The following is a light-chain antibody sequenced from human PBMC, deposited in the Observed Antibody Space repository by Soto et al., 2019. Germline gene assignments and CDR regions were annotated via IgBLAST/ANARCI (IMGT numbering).Light chain of an antibody. Sequence: QSALTQPRSVSGSPGQSVTICCTGTSXDVGGYNYVSWYQQRPDKAPKLLIYDVTERPSGVPDRFSGSKSGNTASLTISGLQAEDEADYYCCLYDLRYPIYVFGPGPQVTVL. CDR1: SXDVGGYNY. CDR3: CLYDLRYPIYV. V-gene: IGLV2-11*01. CDR2: DVT. J-gene: IGLJ1*01.